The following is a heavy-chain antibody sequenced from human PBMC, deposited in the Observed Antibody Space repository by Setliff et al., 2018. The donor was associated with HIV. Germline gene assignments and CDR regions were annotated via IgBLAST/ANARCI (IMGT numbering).Heavy chain of an antibody. Sequence: GASVKVSCKASGYTFTDYYIHWVRQAPGQGLEWMGWIYPNTGDTNYAQKFQGRVTMTRDTSISTAYMELSRLRSDDTAVYYCARSTTADWGQGTLVTVSS. D-gene: IGHD4-17*01. J-gene: IGHJ4*02. V-gene: IGHV1-2*02. CDR1: GYTFTDYY. CDR2: IYPNTGDT. CDR3: ARSTTAD.